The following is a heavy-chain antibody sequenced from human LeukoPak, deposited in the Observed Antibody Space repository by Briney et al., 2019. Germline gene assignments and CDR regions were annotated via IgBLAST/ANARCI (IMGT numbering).Heavy chain of an antibody. CDR3: ARDSLYSYCSSTNCQYYFDY. CDR1: GDSVSSNSAA. CDR2: TYYRSKWYT. V-gene: IGHV6-1*01. Sequence: SQTLSLTCAISGDSVSSNSAAWNWIRQSPSRGLEWLGRTYYRSKWYTYYAVSVKSRITINPDTSKNQFSLKLSSVTAADTAVYYCARDSLYSYCSSTNCQYYFDYWGQGTLVTVSS. D-gene: IGHD2-2*01. J-gene: IGHJ4*02.